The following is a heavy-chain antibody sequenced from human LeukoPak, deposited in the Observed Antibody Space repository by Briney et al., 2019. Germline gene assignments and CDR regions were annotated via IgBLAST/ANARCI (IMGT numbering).Heavy chain of an antibody. CDR1: GFSLSNYG. CDR2: LLYDGNTK. V-gene: IGHV3-33*01. Sequence: GGSLKLSCAASGFSLSNYGMHWVRQTPGKGLEWVAALLYDGNTKHYADSVKGRFTISRDISKNTFYLQMNSLTAEDTAVYYCARDHRPEIQYYYMDVWGKGTTVAVSS. CDR3: ARDHRPEIQYYYMDV. D-gene: IGHD1-14*01. J-gene: IGHJ6*03.